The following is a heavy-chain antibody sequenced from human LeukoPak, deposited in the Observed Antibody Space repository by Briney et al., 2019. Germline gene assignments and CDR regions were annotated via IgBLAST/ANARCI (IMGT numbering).Heavy chain of an antibody. J-gene: IGHJ4*02. D-gene: IGHD2-21*02. CDR1: GGSVSGYY. CDR3: ARHDVVPVIRRGFDF. V-gene: IGHV4-59*08. Sequence: PSETLSLTCTVSGGSVSGYYWSWIRRPPGRGLEWIGYIFYSGTTLYSPSLKSRVTMSVDTSENQFSLKLSSVTAADTAVYYCARHDVVPVIRRGFDFWGQGILVTVPS. CDR2: IFYSGTT.